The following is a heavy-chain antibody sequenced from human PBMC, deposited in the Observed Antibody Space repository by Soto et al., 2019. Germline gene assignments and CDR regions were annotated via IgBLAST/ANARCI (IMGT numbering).Heavy chain of an antibody. J-gene: IGHJ5*02. CDR3: ARVVITIFGVVRKYNWFDP. Sequence: SETLSLTCAVYGGSFRGYYCSWIRQPPGKGLEWIGEINHSGSTNYNPSLKSRVTISVDTSKNQFSLKLSSVTAADTAVYYCARVVITIFGVVRKYNWFDPWGQGTLVTVSS. CDR2: INHSGST. V-gene: IGHV4-34*01. CDR1: GGSFRGYY. D-gene: IGHD3-3*01.